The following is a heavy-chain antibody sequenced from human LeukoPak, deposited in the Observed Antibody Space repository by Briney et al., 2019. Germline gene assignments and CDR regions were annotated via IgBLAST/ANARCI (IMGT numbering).Heavy chain of an antibody. V-gene: IGHV4-61*02. CDR3: ARHGAGHYDFWSGYPPYYFDY. J-gene: IGHJ4*02. CDR1: GGSISSGSYY. Sequence: SETLSLTCTVSGGSISSGSYYWSWIRQPAGKGLEWIGRIYTSGSTNYNPSLKSRVTISVDTSKNQFSLKLSSVTAADTAVYYCARHGAGHYDFWSGYPPYYFDYWGQGTLVTVSS. CDR2: IYTSGST. D-gene: IGHD3-3*01.